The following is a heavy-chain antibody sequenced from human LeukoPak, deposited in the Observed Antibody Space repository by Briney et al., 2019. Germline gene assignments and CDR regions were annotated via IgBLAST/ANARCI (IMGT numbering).Heavy chain of an antibody. CDR2: MNPNSGGT. Sequence: ASVKVSCKASGYTFTGYYMHWVRQAPGQGLEWMGWMNPNSGGTNYARKFQGRVTMTRDTSISTAYMELYSLRSDDTAFYYCARDEPSDYWGQGTLVTVSS. J-gene: IGHJ4*02. CDR3: ARDEPSDY. CDR1: GYTFTGYY. V-gene: IGHV1-2*02.